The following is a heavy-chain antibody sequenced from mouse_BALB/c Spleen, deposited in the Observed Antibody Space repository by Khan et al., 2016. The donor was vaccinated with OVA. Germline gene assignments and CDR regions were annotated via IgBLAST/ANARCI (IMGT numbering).Heavy chain of an antibody. D-gene: IGHD1-1*01. CDR3: ARDGSRYNYAMDY. CDR1: GYSIPSDYA. V-gene: IGHV3-2*02. CDR2: ISYSGST. J-gene: IGHJ4*01. Sequence: EVQLQESGPGLVKPSQSLSLTCTVTGYSIPSDYAWNWIRQFPGNKLEWMGYISYSGSTNYNPSLKSRISIPRATSKNQFFLQLNSVTTEDTATYYCARDGSRYNYAMDYWGQGTSVTVSS.